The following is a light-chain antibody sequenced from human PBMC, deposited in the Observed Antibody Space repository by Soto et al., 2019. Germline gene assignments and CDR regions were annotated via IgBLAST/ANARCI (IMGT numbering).Light chain of an antibody. V-gene: IGLV2-23*01. CDR3: CSYASSSIWV. CDR2: EGT. CDR1: SSDVGSYNL. Sequence: QSALTQPASVSGSPGQSITISCTGTSSDVGSYNLVSWYQQHPGKAPKLMIYEGTKRPSGVSNRFSGSKPGNTASLTISGFQAEDEADYYCCSYASSSIWVFGGGTKVTVL. J-gene: IGLJ3*02.